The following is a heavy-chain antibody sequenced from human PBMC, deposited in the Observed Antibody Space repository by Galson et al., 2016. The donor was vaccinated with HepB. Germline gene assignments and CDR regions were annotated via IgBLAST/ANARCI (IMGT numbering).Heavy chain of an antibody. Sequence: SVKVSCKVSGYTFTNYVIHWVRQAPGQRLEWMGWINAGNGNTKSSQEFQGRVTITRDTSANTAYMELSRLRFEDTAVYYCAKARVWAVAVPALDYWGQGTLVTVSS. CDR2: INAGNGNT. CDR1: GYTFTNYV. D-gene: IGHD6-19*01. V-gene: IGHV1-3*01. CDR3: AKARVWAVAVPALDY. J-gene: IGHJ4*02.